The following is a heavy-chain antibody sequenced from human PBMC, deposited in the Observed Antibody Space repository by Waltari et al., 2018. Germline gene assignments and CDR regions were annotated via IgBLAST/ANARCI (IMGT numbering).Heavy chain of an antibody. V-gene: IGHV3-48*01. CDR1: GLTLRGEI. CDR2: ISNSDSP. Sequence: DVQLVESGGGLVQPGGSLRLSCTAPGLTLRGEIMIWVRQAPGKGLECVSYISNSDSPMYADSVEGRFTVSRVNAQNSLYLQMSSLRAEDTAIYYCTKGYNMHIWGQGTTVTVSS. J-gene: IGHJ6*02. D-gene: IGHD1-1*01. CDR3: TKGYNMHI.